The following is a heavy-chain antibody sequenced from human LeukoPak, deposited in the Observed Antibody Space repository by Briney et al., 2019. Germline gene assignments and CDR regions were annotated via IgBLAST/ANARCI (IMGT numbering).Heavy chain of an antibody. CDR3: AELGITMIGGV. D-gene: IGHD3-10*02. J-gene: IGHJ6*04. Sequence: GGSLRLSCTASGFTFSSYEMNWVRQAPGKGLEWVSYISTSGSTIYYADSVKGRFTISRDNAKNSLYLQMNSLRAEDTAVYYCAELGITMIGGVWGKGTTVTISS. V-gene: IGHV3-48*03. CDR1: GFTFSSYE. CDR2: ISTSGSTI.